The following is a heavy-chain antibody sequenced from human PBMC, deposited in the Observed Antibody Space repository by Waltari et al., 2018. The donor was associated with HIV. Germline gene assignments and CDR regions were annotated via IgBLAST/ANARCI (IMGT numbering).Heavy chain of an antibody. CDR3: GRGPGRSVDY. J-gene: IGHJ4*02. Sequence: QVHLVQSGSELKKPGASVKVSCKASGYTFPTFAMTWVRQAPGQGLEWMGWINTKTGNPTYAQGFTGRFVFSLDTSVTTAYLQISSLKAEDTAVYYCGRGPGRSVDYWGQGTLVTVSS. V-gene: IGHV7-4-1*02. CDR1: GYTFPTFA. CDR2: INTKTGNP. D-gene: IGHD3-10*01.